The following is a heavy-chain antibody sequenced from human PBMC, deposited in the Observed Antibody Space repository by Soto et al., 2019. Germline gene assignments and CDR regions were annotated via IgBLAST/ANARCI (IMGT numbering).Heavy chain of an antibody. D-gene: IGHD3-22*01. V-gene: IGHV4-59*01. J-gene: IGHJ3*02. CDR3: ARDEGSSGYRDAFDI. CDR2: FYSYSGST. CDR1: GGSITSSY. Sequence: SETLSLTCTVSGGSITSSYWSWVRQAPGKGLEWIGHFYSYSGSTDYNPSLKSRVTISVDRSKNQFSLKLSSVTAADTAVYYCARDEGSSGYRDAFDIWGQGTMVTVSS.